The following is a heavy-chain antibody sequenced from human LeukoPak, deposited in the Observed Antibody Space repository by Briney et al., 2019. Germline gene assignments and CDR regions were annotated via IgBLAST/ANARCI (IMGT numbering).Heavy chain of an antibody. Sequence: SETLSLTCAVYGGSFSGYYWSWIRQPPGKGLERIGYIYYSGSTNYNPSLKSRVTISVDTSKNQFSLKLSSVTAADTAVYYCARLSSGWYPDYWGQGTLVTVSS. D-gene: IGHD6-19*01. V-gene: IGHV4-59*08. CDR1: GGSFSGYY. J-gene: IGHJ4*02. CDR3: ARLSSGWYPDY. CDR2: IYYSGST.